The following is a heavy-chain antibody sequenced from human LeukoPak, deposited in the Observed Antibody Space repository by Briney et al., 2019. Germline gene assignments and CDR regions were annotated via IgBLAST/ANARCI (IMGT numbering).Heavy chain of an antibody. CDR1: GFIVNSNY. Sequence: GGSLRLSCAASGFIVNSNYMSWVRQAPGKGLECVSFIHSGGSTYYADSVKGRFTISSDNSKNTLYLQMNSLRAEDTAVYYCARSYYYGSGSYYKWSYWGQGTLVTVSS. CDR3: ARSYYYGSGSYYKWSY. J-gene: IGHJ4*02. V-gene: IGHV3-66*01. CDR2: IHSGGST. D-gene: IGHD3-10*01.